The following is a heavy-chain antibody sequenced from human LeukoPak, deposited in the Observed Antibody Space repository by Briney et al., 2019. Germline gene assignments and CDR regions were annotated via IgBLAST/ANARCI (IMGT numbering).Heavy chain of an antibody. V-gene: IGHV4-34*01. CDR3: ARMQLANGYFDY. CDR1: GFTFSSYW. J-gene: IGHJ4*02. D-gene: IGHD6-13*01. CDR2: INHSGST. Sequence: GSLRLSCAASGFTFSSYWMSWIRQPPGKGLEWIGEINHSGSTNYNPSLKSRVTISVDTSKNQFSLKLSSVTAADTAVYYCARMQLANGYFDYWGQGTLVTVSS.